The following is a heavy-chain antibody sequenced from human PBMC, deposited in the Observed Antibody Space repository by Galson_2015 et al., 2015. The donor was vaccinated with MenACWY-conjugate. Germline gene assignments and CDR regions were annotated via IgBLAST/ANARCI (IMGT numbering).Heavy chain of an antibody. J-gene: IGHJ6*02. V-gene: IGHV5-51*01. Sequence: QSGAEVKKPGESLKISCKGSGYTFTTYWISWVRQLPGKGLEWMGLISPGDSETRYSPAFQGQVTISADKSISTAYVQWDSLQASDTAMYYCARHPPGGRGMDVWGQGTTVIVSS. CDR1: GYTFTTYW. CDR3: ARHPPGGRGMDV. CDR2: ISPGDSET. D-gene: IGHD1-26*01.